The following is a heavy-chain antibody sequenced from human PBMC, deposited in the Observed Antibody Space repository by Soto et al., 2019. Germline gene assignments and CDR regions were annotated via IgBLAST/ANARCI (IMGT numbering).Heavy chain of an antibody. J-gene: IGHJ6*02. D-gene: IGHD3-3*01. CDR3: ARDHGRAYDFWSGYYSEAGYYYYYGMDV. Sequence: SETLSLTCTVSGGSISSYYWSWIRQPAGKGLEWIGRIYTSGSTNYNPPLKSRVTMSVDTSKNQFSLKLSSVTAADTAVYYCARDHGRAYDFWSGYYSEAGYYYYYGMDVWGQGTTVTVSS. CDR1: GGSISSYY. V-gene: IGHV4-4*07. CDR2: IYTSGST.